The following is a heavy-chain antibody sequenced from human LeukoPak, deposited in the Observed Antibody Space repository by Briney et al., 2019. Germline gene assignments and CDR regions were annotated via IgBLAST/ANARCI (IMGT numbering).Heavy chain of an antibody. D-gene: IGHD3-3*01. J-gene: IGHJ4*02. Sequence: PGGSLRLSCAASGFTFSSYAMSWVRQAPGKGLEWVSAISGSGGSTYYADSVKGRFTISRDNSKNTLYLQMNSLRAEDTAVYYCAKDRTPYYDFWSGYLDYWGQGTLVTVSS. V-gene: IGHV3-23*01. CDR2: ISGSGGST. CDR1: GFTFSSYA. CDR3: AKDRTPYYDFWSGYLDY.